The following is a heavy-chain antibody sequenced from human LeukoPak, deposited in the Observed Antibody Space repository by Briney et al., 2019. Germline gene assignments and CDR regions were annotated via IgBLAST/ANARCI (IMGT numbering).Heavy chain of an antibody. CDR2: ISGSGGST. V-gene: IGHV3-23*01. Sequence: GGSLRLSCAASGFTFSSYAMSWVRQAPGKGLEWVSAISGSGGSTYYADSVKGRFTISRDNSKNTLYLQMNSRRAEDTALYYCAKVFLDYYGYYLPGVSLFDPLGQGTLVTVSS. J-gene: IGHJ5*02. CDR3: AKVFLDYYGYYLPGVSLFDP. D-gene: IGHD4-17*01. CDR1: GFTFSSYA.